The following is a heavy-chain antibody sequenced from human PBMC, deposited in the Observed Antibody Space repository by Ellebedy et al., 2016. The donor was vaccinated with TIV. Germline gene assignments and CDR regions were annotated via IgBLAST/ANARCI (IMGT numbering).Heavy chain of an antibody. V-gene: IGHV3-23*01. Sequence: GGSLRLSXAASGFIFSSYAMTWVRQAPGKGLEWVSSVNGAGYNTYYADSVKGRFTISRDNSKNTLYLQMNSLRAEDTALYYCAKDLSYADFWSGQYYFDCWGQGTLVTVSS. CDR2: VNGAGYNT. CDR3: AKDLSYADFWSGQYYFDC. CDR1: GFIFSSYA. J-gene: IGHJ4*02. D-gene: IGHD3-3*01.